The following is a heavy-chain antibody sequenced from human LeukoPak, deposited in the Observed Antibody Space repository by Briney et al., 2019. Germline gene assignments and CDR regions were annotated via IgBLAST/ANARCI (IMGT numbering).Heavy chain of an antibody. CDR2: VIPISGTA. Sequence: SVKVSCKASGGTFSSYAISWVRQAPGQGLEWMGGVIPISGTANYAQKFQGRVTITADESTSTAYMELSSLRSEDTAVYYCARARGRNIVVVPAAIYYFDYWGQGTLVTVSS. CDR1: GGTFSSYA. J-gene: IGHJ4*02. V-gene: IGHV1-69*13. D-gene: IGHD2-2*02. CDR3: ARARGRNIVVVPAAIYYFDY.